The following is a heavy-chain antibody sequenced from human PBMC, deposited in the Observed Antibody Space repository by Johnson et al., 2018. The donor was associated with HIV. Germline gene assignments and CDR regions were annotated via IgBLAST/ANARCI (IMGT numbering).Heavy chain of an antibody. Sequence: QVQLVESGGGVVQPGRSLRLSCAASGFTFSSYAMHWVRQAPGRGLEYVSAISSNGGSTYYADSVKGRFTISRDNSQNTLYLQMNSLRAEDTAVYYCARLPSWRGAFDIWGQGTVVTVSS. V-gene: IGHV3-64*04. D-gene: IGHD3-10*01. CDR2: ISSNGGST. CDR1: GFTFSSYA. J-gene: IGHJ3*02. CDR3: ARLPSWRGAFDI.